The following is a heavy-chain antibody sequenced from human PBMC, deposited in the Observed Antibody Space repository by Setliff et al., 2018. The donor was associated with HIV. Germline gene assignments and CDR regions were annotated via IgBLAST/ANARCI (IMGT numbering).Heavy chain of an antibody. V-gene: IGHV1-3*01. CDR3: ARDVDHMMGV. Sequence: GASVKVSCKASGYTFTSYAMHWVRQAPGQRLEWMGWINAGNGNTKYSQKFQGRVTITRDTSASTAYMELSRLRSDDTAVYYCARDVDHMMGVWGPGTTGTVSS. CDR2: INAGNGNT. CDR1: GYTFTSYA. J-gene: IGHJ6*02.